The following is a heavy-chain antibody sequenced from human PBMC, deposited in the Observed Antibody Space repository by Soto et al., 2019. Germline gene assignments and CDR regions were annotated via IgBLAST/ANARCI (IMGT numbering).Heavy chain of an antibody. V-gene: IGHV1-8*02. CDR3: ARGQFDYDILTGNQGTFDY. CDR1: GYTFTSYD. J-gene: IGHJ4*02. Sequence: GASVKVSCKASGYTFTSYDIHWVRQAPGQRLEWMGWMNANSGNTGYSQKFQGRVTMTRNTSISTAYMELSSLRSEDTAVYYCARGQFDYDILTGNQGTFDYWGQGTLVTVSS. CDR2: MNANSGNT. D-gene: IGHD3-9*01.